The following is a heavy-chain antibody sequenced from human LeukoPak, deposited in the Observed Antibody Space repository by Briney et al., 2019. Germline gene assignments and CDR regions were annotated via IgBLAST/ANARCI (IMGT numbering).Heavy chain of an antibody. Sequence: SETLSLTCTVSGGSISSGDYYWSWIRQPPGEGLEWIGYIYYSGSTYYNPSLKSRVTISVDTSKNQFSLKLSSVTAADTAVYYCASGYCTSGVCYSVDYWGQGTLVTVSS. J-gene: IGHJ4*02. CDR3: ASGYCTSGVCYSVDY. D-gene: IGHD2-8*01. CDR2: IYYSGST. CDR1: GGSISSGDYY. V-gene: IGHV4-30-4*01.